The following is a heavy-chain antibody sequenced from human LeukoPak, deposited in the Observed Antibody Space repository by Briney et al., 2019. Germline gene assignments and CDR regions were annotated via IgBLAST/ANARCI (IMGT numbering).Heavy chain of an antibody. D-gene: IGHD1-26*01. CDR3: ARDGATMGFNWFDP. J-gene: IGHJ5*02. V-gene: IGHV4-61*01. CDR1: GYSISSGYY. CDR2: IYYSGST. Sequence: SETLSLTCAVSGYSISSGYYWSWIRPPPGKGLEWIGYIYYSGSTNYNPSLKSRVTISVDTSKNQFSLKLSSVIAADTAVYYCARDGATMGFNWFDPWGQGTLVTVSS.